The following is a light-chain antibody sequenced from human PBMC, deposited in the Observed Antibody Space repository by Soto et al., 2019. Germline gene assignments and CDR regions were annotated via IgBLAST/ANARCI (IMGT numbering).Light chain of an antibody. Sequence: EIVLTQSPATLSLSPGERATLSCRASQSVSSYLAWYQQKPGQAPRLLIYGASNRATDIPARFSGSGSGTDFTLTISSLASEDCAVYYCQQRGNWPRTFGQGTKLEIK. J-gene: IGKJ2*01. CDR2: GAS. V-gene: IGKV3-11*01. CDR1: QSVSSY. CDR3: QQRGNWPRT.